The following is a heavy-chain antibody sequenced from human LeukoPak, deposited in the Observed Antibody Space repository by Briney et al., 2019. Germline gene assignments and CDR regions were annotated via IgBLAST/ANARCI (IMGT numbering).Heavy chain of an antibody. J-gene: IGHJ4*02. D-gene: IGHD1-1*01. Sequence: SETLSLTCTVSGGPLSAYYWTWIRQPPGKGLEWIGYIYDTGNTNYNPSFKSRVTISVDTSKNQFSLKLTSVTAADTAVYYCASGETGSTLGGYWGQGTLVTVSS. CDR3: ASGETGSTLGGY. CDR2: IYDTGNT. V-gene: IGHV4-59*01. CDR1: GGPLSAYY.